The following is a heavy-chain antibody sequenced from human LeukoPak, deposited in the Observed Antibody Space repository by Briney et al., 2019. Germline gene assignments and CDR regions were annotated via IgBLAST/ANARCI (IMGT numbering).Heavy chain of an antibody. V-gene: IGHV4-31*03. CDR1: GGSISSGGYY. CDR3: ARHSYYDFWSGYRNWFDP. D-gene: IGHD3-3*01. CDR2: IYYSGST. Sequence: ASQTLSLTCTVSGGSISSGGYYWSWIRQHPGKGLEWIGYIYYSGSTYYNPSLKSRVTISVDTSKNQFSLKLSSVTAADTAVYYCARHSYYDFWSGYRNWFDPWGQGTLVTVSS. J-gene: IGHJ5*02.